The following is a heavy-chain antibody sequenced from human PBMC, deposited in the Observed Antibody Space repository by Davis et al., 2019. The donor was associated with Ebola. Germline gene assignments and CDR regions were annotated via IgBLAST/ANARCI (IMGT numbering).Heavy chain of an antibody. D-gene: IGHD6-19*01. Sequence: GGSLRLSCAGSGFTFSSYSMNWVRQAPGKGLEWVSYMSPTTSTRHYADAVRGRFIISRDKSNNTLYLEMSSLRVDDTAVYYCATTQWLREFDNWGQGTLVTVSS. V-gene: IGHV3-48*01. CDR2: MSPTTSTR. J-gene: IGHJ4*02. CDR3: ATTQWLREFDN. CDR1: GFTFSSYS.